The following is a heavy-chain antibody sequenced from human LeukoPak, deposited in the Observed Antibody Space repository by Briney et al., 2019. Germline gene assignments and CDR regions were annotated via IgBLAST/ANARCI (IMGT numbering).Heavy chain of an antibody. CDR1: GFTFSSYW. CDR2: IKQDGSEK. V-gene: IGHV3-7*01. J-gene: IGHJ6*03. D-gene: IGHD6-13*01. CDR3: ARVPEQSYDYYMDV. Sequence: GGSLRLSCAASGFTFSSYWMSWVRQAPGKGLEWVANIKQDGSEKYYVDSVKGRFTISRDNAKNSLYLQMNSLRAEDTAVYYCARVPEQSYDYYMDVWGKGTTVTVSS.